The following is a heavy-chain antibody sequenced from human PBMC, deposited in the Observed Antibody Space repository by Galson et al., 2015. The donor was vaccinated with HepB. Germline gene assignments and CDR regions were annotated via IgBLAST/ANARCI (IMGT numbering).Heavy chain of an antibody. Sequence: SLRLSCAASGFTLRSYAMSWVRQPPGKGLEWVSAINGGGDSTYHADSVKGRFTISRDTSKNTLYLQMNSLRPEDTAVYYCAKGSDSGRPYYFDDWGQGNMVTVSS. CDR2: INGGGDST. CDR1: GFTLRSYA. J-gene: IGHJ4*02. D-gene: IGHD5-12*01. V-gene: IGHV3-23*01. CDR3: AKGSDSGRPYYFDD.